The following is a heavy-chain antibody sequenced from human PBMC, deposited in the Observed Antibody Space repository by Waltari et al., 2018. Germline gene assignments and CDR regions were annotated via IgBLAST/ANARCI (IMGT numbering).Heavy chain of an antibody. V-gene: IGHV4-59*01. J-gene: IGHJ6*02. CDR3: ARDRSGGYPSYNFDV. D-gene: IGHD3-22*01. CDR1: GASITADY. CDR2: IYHTGST. Sequence: QVQLQESGPGLVKPSETLSLTCSVSGASITADYWSWLRQPPGKGFEWIGYIYHTGSTNYSPSLKGRITMSIDVSENQFSQSLTSVTAADTAVYFCARDRSGGYPSYNFDVWGQGTTVTVSS.